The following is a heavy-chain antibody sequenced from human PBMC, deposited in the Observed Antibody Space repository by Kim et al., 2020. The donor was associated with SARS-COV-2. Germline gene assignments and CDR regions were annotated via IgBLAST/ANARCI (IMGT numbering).Heavy chain of an antibody. D-gene: IGHD2-8*01. V-gene: IGHV1-18*01. J-gene: IGHJ4*02. CDR1: GYTFSNYG. CDR2: ISGSNGAT. Sequence: ASVKVSCKASGYTFSNYGISWVRLAPGQGLEWMGWISGSNGATKYAQKFQGRVTMTTDTSADTAYMGLRSLRSDDTALSYFARAHYSTNSPFFYWGQGTLVTLSS. CDR3: ARAHYSTNSPFFY.